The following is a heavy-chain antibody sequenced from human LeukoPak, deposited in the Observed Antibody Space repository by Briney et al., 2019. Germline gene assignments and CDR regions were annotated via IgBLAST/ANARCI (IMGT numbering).Heavy chain of an antibody. CDR1: GYTFTGYY. CDR3: ARDGVVVPAEGMDV. J-gene: IGHJ6*02. D-gene: IGHD2-2*01. Sequence: GASVKVSCKASGYTFTGYYMHWVRQAPGQGLEWMGWINPNSGGTNYAQKFQGRVTMTRDTSISTAYMELSRLRSDDTAVYYCARDGVVVPAEGMDVWGQGTTVTDSS. V-gene: IGHV1-2*02. CDR2: INPNSGGT.